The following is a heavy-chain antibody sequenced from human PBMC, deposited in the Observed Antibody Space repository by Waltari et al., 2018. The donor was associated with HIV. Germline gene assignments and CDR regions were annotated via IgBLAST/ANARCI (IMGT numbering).Heavy chain of an antibody. D-gene: IGHD4-17*01. CDR1: GGSIRNYY. Sequence: QVQLQESGPGLVKPSETLSLTCTVSGGSIRNYYLNWIRQPPGKGLEWVGYISYSGTTNYNPSLKSRITISIDTSKNQFSLRLRSVTTADTAIYYCARKGDGDYQENWFDPWGQGTLVTVSS. V-gene: IGHV4-59*01. CDR3: ARKGDGDYQENWFDP. CDR2: ISYSGTT. J-gene: IGHJ5*02.